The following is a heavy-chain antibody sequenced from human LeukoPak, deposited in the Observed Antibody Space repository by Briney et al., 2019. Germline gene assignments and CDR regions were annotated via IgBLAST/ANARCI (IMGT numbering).Heavy chain of an antibody. CDR3: ARDHDWAFDY. CDR1: GFTFSSYS. J-gene: IGHJ4*02. Sequence: HPGGSLRLSCSASGFTFSSYSMNWVRQAPGRGLEWLAYINRGGDNIWYADSAKGRFTISRGNARDSLFLQMNSLRDEDTAVYYCARDHDWAFDYWGQGTLVTVSS. V-gene: IGHV3-48*02. CDR2: INRGGDNI. D-gene: IGHD3-9*01.